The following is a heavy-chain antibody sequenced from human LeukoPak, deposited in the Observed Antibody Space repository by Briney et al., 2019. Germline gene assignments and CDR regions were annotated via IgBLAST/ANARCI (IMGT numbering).Heavy chain of an antibody. V-gene: IGHV3-23*01. D-gene: IGHD2-21*02. CDR1: GFTFSSYA. J-gene: IGHJ4*02. CDR2: ISGSGGST. Sequence: GGSLRLSCAASGFTFSSYAMSWVRQAPGKGLEWVSAISGSGGSTYYADSVKGRFTISRDNSKNTLYLQMNSLRAEDTAVYYCAKDYEAYCGGDCYAALDYWGQGTLVTVSP. CDR3: AKDYEAYCGGDCYAALDY.